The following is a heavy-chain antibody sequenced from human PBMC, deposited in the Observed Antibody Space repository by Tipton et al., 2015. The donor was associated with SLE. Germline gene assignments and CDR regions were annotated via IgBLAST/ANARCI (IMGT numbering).Heavy chain of an antibody. CDR2: ITFSGLT. D-gene: IGHD3-3*01. CDR3: ARHKLGFSCPYFDS. Sequence: TLSLTCTVSGGSISGYYWSWVRQPPGKGLEWIGYITFSGLTNYNPSVRSRVSTSMDTSKNQFSLQMSSVTAAYTALYYCARHKLGFSCPYFDSWGQGTLATVSS. V-gene: IGHV4-59*08. J-gene: IGHJ4*02. CDR1: GGSISGYY.